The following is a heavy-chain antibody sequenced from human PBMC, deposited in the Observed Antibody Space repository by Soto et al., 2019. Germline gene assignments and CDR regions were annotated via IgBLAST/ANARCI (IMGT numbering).Heavy chain of an antibody. CDR3: ARLSYYNAGGYRLIDY. CDR1: GYRFTSSW. V-gene: IGHV5-51*01. J-gene: IGHJ4*02. Sequence: GESPKVSCKGSGYRFTSSWISWVRPMPGKVLEWMGIVYSGDSYTKYSPSLQGQVTISADKSISTAYLQWSSLKASDTAMYYCARLSYYNAGGYRLIDYWGQGTL. CDR2: VYSGDSYT. D-gene: IGHD3-10*01.